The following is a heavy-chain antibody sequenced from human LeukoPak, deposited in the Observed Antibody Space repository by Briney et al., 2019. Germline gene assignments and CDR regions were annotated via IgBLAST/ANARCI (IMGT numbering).Heavy chain of an antibody. CDR2: IIPIFGTA. D-gene: IGHD3-10*01. Sequence: GASVKVSCKASGGTFSSYAISWVRQAPGQGLEWMGGIIPIFGTANYAQKFQGRVTITADKSTSTAYMELRSLRSDDTAVYYCARVRPDYYGSGSYQDYWGQGTLVTVSS. J-gene: IGHJ4*02. V-gene: IGHV1-69*06. CDR1: GGTFSSYA. CDR3: ARVRPDYYGSGSYQDY.